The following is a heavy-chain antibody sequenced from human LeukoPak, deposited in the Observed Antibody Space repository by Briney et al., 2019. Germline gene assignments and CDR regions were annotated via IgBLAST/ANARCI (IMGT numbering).Heavy chain of an antibody. CDR2: IYYSGLT. CDR3: ATIPCTGGSCYYFDY. D-gene: IGHD2-15*01. CDR1: GGSISSSSCY. J-gene: IGHJ4*02. Sequence: SETLSLTCTVSGGSISSSSCYWGWIRQPPGKGLEWIGSIYYSGLTYYNPSLKSRVTISVDTSNNHFSLHLISVTAADTAVYYCATIPCTGGSCYYFDYWGQGTLVTVSS. V-gene: IGHV4-39*01.